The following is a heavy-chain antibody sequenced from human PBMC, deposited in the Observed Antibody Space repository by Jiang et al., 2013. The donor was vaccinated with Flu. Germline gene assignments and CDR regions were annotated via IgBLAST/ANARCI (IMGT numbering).Heavy chain of an antibody. CDR1: GFSLSTSGMC. Sequence: KPTQTLTLTCTFSGFSLSTSGMCVSWIRQPPGKALEWLARIDWDDDKYYSTSLKTRLTISKDTSKNQVVLTMTNMDPVDTATYYCARIPTLRFVYGMDVWGKGTTVTVSS. J-gene: IGHJ6*04. CDR3: ARIPTLRFVYGMDV. V-gene: IGHV2-70*11. CDR2: IDWDDDK. D-gene: IGHD5/OR15-5a*01.